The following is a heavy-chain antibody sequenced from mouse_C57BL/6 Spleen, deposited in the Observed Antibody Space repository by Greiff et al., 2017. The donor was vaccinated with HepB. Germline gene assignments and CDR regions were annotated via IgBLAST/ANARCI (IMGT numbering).Heavy chain of an antibody. CDR2: ISDGGSYT. Sequence: EVQGVESGGGLVKPGGSLKLSCAASGFTFSSYAMPWVRQTPEKRLEWVATISDGGSYTYYPDNVKGRFTISRDNAKNNLYLQLSHLKSEDTAMYYCASVVYDYGYAMDYWGQGTSVTVSS. D-gene: IGHD2-4*01. J-gene: IGHJ4*01. CDR1: GFTFSSYA. CDR3: ASVVYDYGYAMDY. V-gene: IGHV5-4*01.